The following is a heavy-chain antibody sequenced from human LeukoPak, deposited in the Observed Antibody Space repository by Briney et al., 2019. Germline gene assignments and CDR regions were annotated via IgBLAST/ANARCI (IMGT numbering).Heavy chain of an antibody. Sequence: ASVEVSCKASGYTFTSYYMHWVRQAPGQGLEWMGIINPSGGSTSYAQKFQGRVTMTRDTSTSTVYMELSSLRAEDTAVYYCARHYGSGSRNYYYYMDVWGKGTTVTISS. CDR2: INPSGGST. J-gene: IGHJ6*03. CDR3: ARHYGSGSRNYYYYMDV. D-gene: IGHD3-10*01. CDR1: GYTFTSYY. V-gene: IGHV1-46*01.